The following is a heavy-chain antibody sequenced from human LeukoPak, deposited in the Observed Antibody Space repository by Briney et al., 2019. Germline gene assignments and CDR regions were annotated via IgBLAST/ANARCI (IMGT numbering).Heavy chain of an antibody. CDR2: INHSGST. J-gene: IGHJ4*02. Sequence: SETLSLTCAVYGGSFSGYYWSWFRQPPGKGLEWIGEINHSGSTNYNPSLKSRVTISVDTSKNQFSLKLSSVTAADTAVYYCAREEDYWGQGSLVTVSS. V-gene: IGHV4-34*01. CDR1: GGSFSGYY. CDR3: AREEDY.